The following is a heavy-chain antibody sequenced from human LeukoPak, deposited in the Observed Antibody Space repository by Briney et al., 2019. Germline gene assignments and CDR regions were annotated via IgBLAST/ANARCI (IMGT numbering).Heavy chain of an antibody. CDR2: IYPGDYET. Sequence: GASLKISSEGSGYSFSNYWIGWVRQMPGKGLEWMGIIYPGDYETRYSPSFQGLVTISVDKSISTAYLQWSSLKASDTAMYYCAIPPGYCGNDCSFDHWGQGTLVTVSS. CDR1: GYSFSNYW. CDR3: AIPPGYCGNDCSFDH. V-gene: IGHV5-51*01. J-gene: IGHJ4*02. D-gene: IGHD2-21*02.